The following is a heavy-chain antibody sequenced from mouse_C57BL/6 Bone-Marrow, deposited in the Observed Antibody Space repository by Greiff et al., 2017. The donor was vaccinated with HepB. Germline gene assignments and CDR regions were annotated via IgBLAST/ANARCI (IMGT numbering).Heavy chain of an antibody. J-gene: IGHJ1*03. CDR3: ARGSDQGYFDV. CDR1: GFTFSDYG. D-gene: IGHD1-1*01. Sequence: DVQLVESGAGLVKPGGSLKLSCAASGFTFSDYGMHWAHQGPEKGLEWVAYIRSGGSSIYYADTVKGRVTITRDNANNTPFLQMTSLRSEDTAMYYCARGSDQGYFDVWGTGTTLTVSS. V-gene: IGHV5-17*01. CDR2: IRSGGSSI.